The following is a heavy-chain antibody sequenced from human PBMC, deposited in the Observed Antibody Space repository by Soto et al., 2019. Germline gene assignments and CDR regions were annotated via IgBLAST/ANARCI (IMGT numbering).Heavy chain of an antibody. V-gene: IGHV3-30-3*01. J-gene: IGHJ4*01. D-gene: IGHD3-16*01. CDR1: GCTFKNYA. CDR3: ARVGGSRIEVPASYFDS. Sequence: GGSLRLSWAASGCTFKNYAIHWVRPAPGQGLEWVTVISRDGSDKFYADFVKGRFTISRDNSKNTLYLQLNSLRREDTALYYCARVGGSRIEVPASYFDSGGNGPLVPVFS. CDR2: ISRDGSDK.